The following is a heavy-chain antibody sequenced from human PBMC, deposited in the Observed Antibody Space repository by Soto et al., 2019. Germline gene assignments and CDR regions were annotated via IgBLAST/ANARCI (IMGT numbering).Heavy chain of an antibody. Sequence: EVQLVESGGDLAKPGGSLRLSCAVSGFTFSYAWMNWVRQAPGKALEWVGRIKSKTDGATTDYAAPVQGRFTISTDASRKMLFLQMHSLGSTDTAVYYCATGSGDLLYWGQGTRVTVSS. D-gene: IGHD6-19*01. CDR3: ATGSGDLLY. CDR2: IKSKTDGATT. CDR1: GFTFSYAW. V-gene: IGHV3-15*07. J-gene: IGHJ4*02.